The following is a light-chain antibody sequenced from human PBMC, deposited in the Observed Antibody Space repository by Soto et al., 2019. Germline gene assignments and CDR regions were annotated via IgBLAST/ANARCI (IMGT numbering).Light chain of an antibody. CDR1: QNIINY. V-gene: IGKV1-39*01. J-gene: IGKJ5*01. CDR3: QQSYNAPIT. Sequence: DIQMTQSPSSLSASVGDRVTINCRASQNIINYLNWYQQKPGKAPQLLIYVASRLESGVPSRFSGSGSGTDFTLTISSLQPEDFATYYCQQSYNAPITFGQGTRLEIK. CDR2: VAS.